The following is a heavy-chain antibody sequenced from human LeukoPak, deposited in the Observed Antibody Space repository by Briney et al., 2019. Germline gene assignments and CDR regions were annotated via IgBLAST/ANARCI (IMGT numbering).Heavy chain of an antibody. J-gene: IGHJ6*02. CDR2: TKHSGFT. D-gene: IGHD3-3*01. V-gene: IGHV4-34*01. CDR1: GGSSGGYH. Sequence: PSETLSLTCGVYGGSSGGYHWNWLRQPPGKGLEWIGETKHSGFTNYNPSLESRVTISLDTSKNQISLNLRSVTAADTAVYYCAGERRTIFGVVTTRRGMDVWGQGTTVTVSS. CDR3: AGERRTIFGVVTTRRGMDV.